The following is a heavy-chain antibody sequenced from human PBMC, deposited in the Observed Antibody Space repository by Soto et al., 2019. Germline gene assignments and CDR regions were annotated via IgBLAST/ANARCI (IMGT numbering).Heavy chain of an antibody. D-gene: IGHD6-13*01. CDR1: GFTFSSYA. CDR3: GKSIAAAGTGGFDS. Sequence: GGSLRLSCAASGFTFSSYAMSWVRQAPGKGLEWVSAISGSGGSTYYADSVKGRFTISRDNSKNTLYLQMNSLRAEDTAVYYCGKSIAAAGTGGFDSWGQGTLVTVSS. V-gene: IGHV3-23*01. CDR2: ISGSGGST. J-gene: IGHJ5*01.